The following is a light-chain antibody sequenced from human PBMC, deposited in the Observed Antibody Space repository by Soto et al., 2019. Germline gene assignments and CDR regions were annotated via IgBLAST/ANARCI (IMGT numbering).Light chain of an antibody. CDR2: GAS. J-gene: IGKJ4*01. CDR1: QSVGSTS. V-gene: IGKV3-20*01. Sequence: EDVLTQSPGSRSLSAGERVTILCFASQSVGSTSLAWDQQKPGQTPRLLIYGASSRATGTPDRISGGGSGPHFNLTISRLEPEDFGVYYCQHYGSSHLTFGGGTKMDI. CDR3: QHYGSSHLT.